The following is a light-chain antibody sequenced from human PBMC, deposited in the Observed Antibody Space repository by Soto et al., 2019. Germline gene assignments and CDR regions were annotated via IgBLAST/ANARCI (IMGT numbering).Light chain of an antibody. CDR2: GAS. Sequence: IVFPQSPGTLSFSPGERATLSCRASQSVSSSSLAWYQQKPGQAPRLLIYGASTRATGIPARFSGSGSGTGFTLTISSLQSEDFAVYYCQQRSNWSPLTFGQGTRLEIK. J-gene: IGKJ5*01. CDR3: QQRSNWSPLT. CDR1: QSVSSSS. V-gene: IGKV3D-20*02.